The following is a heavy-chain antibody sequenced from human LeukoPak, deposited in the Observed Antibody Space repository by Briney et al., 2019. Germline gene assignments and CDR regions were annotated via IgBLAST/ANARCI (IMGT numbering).Heavy chain of an antibody. D-gene: IGHD6-13*01. J-gene: IGHJ4*02. Sequence: SGPTLVNPTETLTLTCTVSGFSLGNARMGVNWIRQPPGKALEWHANIFSNDEKSYNTSLKSRLTISKDTSKSQVVLTMTNMDPVDTATYFCARTSSSWYFHLDYWGQGILVTVSS. V-gene: IGHV2-26*01. CDR1: GFSLGNARMG. CDR2: IFSNDEK. CDR3: ARTSSSWYFHLDY.